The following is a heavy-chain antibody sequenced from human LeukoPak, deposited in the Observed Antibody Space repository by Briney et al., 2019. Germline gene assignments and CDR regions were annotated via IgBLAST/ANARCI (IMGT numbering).Heavy chain of an antibody. D-gene: IGHD3-10*01. J-gene: IGHJ4*02. CDR3: ARVSMVRGRVDY. Sequence: AAVKVSCKASGGTFTSYAISWGRQAPGQGLEWMGGVIPIFGTANYAQKFQGRVTITAYKSTSSAYMELSSLTSEETGVYDCARVSMVRGRVDYWGEGALFTVSS. CDR2: VIPIFGTA. V-gene: IGHV1-69*06. CDR1: GGTFTSYA.